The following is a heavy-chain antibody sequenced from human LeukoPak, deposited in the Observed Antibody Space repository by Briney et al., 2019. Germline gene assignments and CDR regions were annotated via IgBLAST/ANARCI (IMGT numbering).Heavy chain of an antibody. J-gene: IGHJ4*02. Sequence: PPETLSLTCAVSGGSISSSYYWSWIRQPPGKGLEWIGYIYYSGSTKYNPSLKSRVTISVDTSKNQFSLKLSSVTAADTAVYYCARGARAGYNLEPFDYWGQGTLVTVSS. D-gene: IGHD5-24*01. V-gene: IGHV4-59*08. CDR2: IYYSGST. CDR3: ARGARAGYNLEPFDY. CDR1: GGSISSSYY.